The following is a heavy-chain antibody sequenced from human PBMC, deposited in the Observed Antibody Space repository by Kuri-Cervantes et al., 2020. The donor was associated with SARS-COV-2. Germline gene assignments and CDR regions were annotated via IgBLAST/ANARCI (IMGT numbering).Heavy chain of an antibody. Sequence: ETLSLTCAASGFTFSSYSMNWVRQAPGKGLEWVSSISSRSSYIYYADSVKGRFTISRDNAKNSLYLQMNSLRAEDTAVYYRARVVTMVRRVIENGMDVWGQGTTVTVSS. CDR3: ARVVTMVRRVIENGMDV. CDR2: ISSRSSYI. J-gene: IGHJ6*02. D-gene: IGHD3-10*01. CDR1: GFTFSSYS. V-gene: IGHV3-21*01.